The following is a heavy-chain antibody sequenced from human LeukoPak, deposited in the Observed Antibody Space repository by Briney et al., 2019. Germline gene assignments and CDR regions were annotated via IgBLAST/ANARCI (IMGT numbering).Heavy chain of an antibody. CDR1: GGPFSGYY. Sequence: PSETLSLTCAVYGGPFSGYYWSWIRQPPGKGLEWIGEINYSGSTDYNSSLKSRVFISVDTSKNQFSLKVTSVSAADTAIYYCARGSYYDFWSGYGWETFFFDYWGQGHLVAVSS. J-gene: IGHJ4*02. CDR2: INYSGST. V-gene: IGHV4-34*01. D-gene: IGHD3-3*01. CDR3: ARGSYYDFWSGYGWETFFFDY.